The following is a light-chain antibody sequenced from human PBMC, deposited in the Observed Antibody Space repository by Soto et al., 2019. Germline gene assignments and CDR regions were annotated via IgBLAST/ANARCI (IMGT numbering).Light chain of an antibody. V-gene: IGLV2-14*03. CDR3: GSYGASSTL. Sequence: QSALTQPASVSGSPGQSITISCTGSSSDIGGYNYVSWYQQHPGKAPKLLIYDVTYRPSGISDRFSGSKSGNTASLTISGLPPDEGADYYCGSYGASSTLFGGGTKVTVL. J-gene: IGLJ2*01. CDR1: SSDIGGYNY. CDR2: DVT.